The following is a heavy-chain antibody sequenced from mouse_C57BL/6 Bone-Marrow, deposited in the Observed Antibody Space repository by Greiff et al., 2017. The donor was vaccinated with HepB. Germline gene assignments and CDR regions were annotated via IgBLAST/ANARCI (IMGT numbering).Heavy chain of an antibody. D-gene: IGHD1-1*01. CDR2: IDPSDSYT. V-gene: IGHV1-69*01. Sequence: VQLQQPGAELVMPGASVKLSCKASGYTFTSYWMHWVKQRPGQGLEWIGEIDPSDSYTNYNQKFKGKSTLTVDKSSSTAYMQLSSLTSEDSAVYYCTRSYELYFDYWGQGTTLTVSS. CDR3: TRSYELYFDY. CDR1: GYTFTSYW. J-gene: IGHJ2*01.